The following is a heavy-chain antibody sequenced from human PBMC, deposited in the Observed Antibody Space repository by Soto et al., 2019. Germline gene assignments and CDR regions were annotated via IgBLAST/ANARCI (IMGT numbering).Heavy chain of an antibody. CDR2: IYYSGST. V-gene: IGHV4-39*01. CDR1: GASIGTSNW. Sequence: PSETLSLTCAVSGASIGTSNWWSWVRQSPGKGLEWIGSIYYSGSTYYNPSLKSRVTISVDTSKNQFSLKLSSVTAADTAVYYCARYYYDSSGYYLYYYYGMDVWGQGTTVT. CDR3: ARYYYDSSGYYLYYYYGMDV. J-gene: IGHJ6*02. D-gene: IGHD3-22*01.